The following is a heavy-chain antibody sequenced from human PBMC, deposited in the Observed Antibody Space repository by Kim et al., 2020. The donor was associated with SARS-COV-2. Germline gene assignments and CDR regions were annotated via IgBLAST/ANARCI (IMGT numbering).Heavy chain of an antibody. V-gene: IGHV1-69*13. D-gene: IGHD4-17*01. CDR1: GGTFSSYA. CDR2: IIPIFGTA. Sequence: SVKVSCKASGGTFSSYAISWVRQAPGQGLEWMGGIIPIFGTANYAQKFQGRVTITADESTSTAYMELSSLRSEDTAVYYCARARNDYGDYVEFTSRGGNWFDPWGQGTLVTVSS. J-gene: IGHJ5*02. CDR3: ARARNDYGDYVEFTSRGGNWFDP.